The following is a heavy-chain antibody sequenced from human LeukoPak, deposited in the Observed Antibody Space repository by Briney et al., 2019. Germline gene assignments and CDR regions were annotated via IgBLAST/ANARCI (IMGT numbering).Heavy chain of an antibody. CDR1: GGSFSTYY. D-gene: IGHD4-23*01. CDR3: ARGRDYGGNSGGYYFDY. J-gene: IGHJ4*02. Sequence: PSETLSLTCTVSGGSFSTYYWSWIRQPPGKGLEWIGHIFNSGSTNYNPSLKSRVTISVDTSKTQFSLKLWSVTAADTAVYYCARGRDYGGNSGGYYFDYWGQGTLVTVSS. CDR2: IFNSGST. V-gene: IGHV4-59*01.